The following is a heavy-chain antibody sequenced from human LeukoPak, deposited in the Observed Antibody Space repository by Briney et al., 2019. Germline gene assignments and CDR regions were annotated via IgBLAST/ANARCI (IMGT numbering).Heavy chain of an antibody. CDR2: IIPNNGGT. V-gene: IGHV1-2*02. CDR1: GYTFTGYY. J-gene: IGHJ4*02. D-gene: IGHD2-2*01. Sequence: ASVKVSCKASGYTFTGYYIHWVRQAPGQGLEWMGWIIPNNGGTSYAQKFQGRVTMTRDTSINTAYMELSSLRSDDTAIYSCARVSCSGTNCYHGGFDYWGQGTLVTVSS. CDR3: ARVSCSGTNCYHGGFDY.